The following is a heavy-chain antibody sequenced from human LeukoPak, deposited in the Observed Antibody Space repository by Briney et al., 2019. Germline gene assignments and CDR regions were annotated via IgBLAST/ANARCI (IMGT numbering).Heavy chain of an antibody. CDR1: GSGFTSYW. V-gene: IGHV5-51*01. Sequence: GESLKTSFKGSGSGFTSYWMGGGRRRPGKGLGGMGIIYPGDSDTRYSPSFQGQVTISADKSISTAYLQWSSLKASDTAMYYCARCSYEKDRSMDVWGKGTTVTVSS. D-gene: IGHD2-15*01. J-gene: IGHJ6*04. CDR3: ARCSYEKDRSMDV. CDR2: IYPGDSDT.